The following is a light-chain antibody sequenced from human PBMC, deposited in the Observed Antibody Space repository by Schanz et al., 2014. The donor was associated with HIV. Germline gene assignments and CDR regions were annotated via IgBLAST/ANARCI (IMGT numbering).Light chain of an antibody. CDR1: QGVGTW. J-gene: IGKJ1*01. Sequence: DIQMTQSPTSVSASVGDTVTITCRARQGVGTWLAWYQQKPGKAPKLLISEASSLQSGVPSRFSGRGSGTDFTLTISRVEPEDYAVYYCQQYGSSPWTFGQGTRVDVK. CDR3: QQYGSSPWT. CDR2: EAS. V-gene: IGKV1-12*01.